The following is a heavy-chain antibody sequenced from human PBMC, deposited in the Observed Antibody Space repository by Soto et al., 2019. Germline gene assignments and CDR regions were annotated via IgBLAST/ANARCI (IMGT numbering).Heavy chain of an antibody. V-gene: IGHV4-39*01. J-gene: IGHJ5*02. CDR2: IYYSGST. D-gene: IGHD2-15*01. Sequence: SETLSLTCTVSGGSISSSSYYWGWIRQPPGKGLEWIGSIYYSGSTYYNPSLKSRVTISVDTSKNQFSLKLSSVTAADTAVYYCASPYYAGTPPPNWFDPWGQGTLVTVSS. CDR1: GGSISSSSYY. CDR3: ASPYYAGTPPPNWFDP.